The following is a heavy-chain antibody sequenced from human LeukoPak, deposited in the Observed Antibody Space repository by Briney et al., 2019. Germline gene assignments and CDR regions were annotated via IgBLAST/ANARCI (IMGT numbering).Heavy chain of an antibody. CDR3: ARASRGGFLERLKSYYYMDV. CDR2: VIPIFGTA. D-gene: IGHD3-3*01. V-gene: IGHV1-69*05. Sequence: SVKVSCKASGGTFSSYAISWVRQAPGQGLEWMGGVIPIFGTANYAQKFQGRVTITTDESTSTAYMELSSLRSEDTAVYYCARASRGGFLERLKSYYYMDVWGKGTTVTVSS. J-gene: IGHJ6*03. CDR1: GGTFSSYA.